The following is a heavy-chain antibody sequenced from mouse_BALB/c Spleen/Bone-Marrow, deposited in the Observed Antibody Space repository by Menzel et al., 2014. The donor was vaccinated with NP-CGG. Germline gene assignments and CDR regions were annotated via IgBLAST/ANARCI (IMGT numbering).Heavy chain of an antibody. V-gene: IGHV14-3*02. CDR3: ARGLLQYYYAMDY. CDR1: GFNIKDTY. J-gene: IGHJ4*01. D-gene: IGHD2-3*01. CDR2: IDPANGNT. Sequence: VQLKESGAEPVKPGASVKLSCTASGFNIKDTYMHWVKQRPEQGLEWIGRIDPANGNTKYDPKFQGKATITADTSSNAAYLQLSSMTSEDTAVYYCARGLLQYYYAMDYWGQGNSVTVSS.